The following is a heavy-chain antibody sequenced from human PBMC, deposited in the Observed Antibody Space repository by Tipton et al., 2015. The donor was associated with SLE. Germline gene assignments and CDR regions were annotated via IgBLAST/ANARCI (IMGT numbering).Heavy chain of an antibody. D-gene: IGHD4-17*01. CDR1: GGSISSGGYY. Sequence: TLSLTCTVSGGSISSGGYYWGWIRQPPGKGLEWIGSIYYSGSTYYNPSLKSRVTISVDTSKNQFSLKLSSVTAADTAVYYCAREEYGDHRAFDIWGQGTMVTVSS. V-gene: IGHV4-39*07. J-gene: IGHJ3*02. CDR2: IYYSGST. CDR3: AREEYGDHRAFDI.